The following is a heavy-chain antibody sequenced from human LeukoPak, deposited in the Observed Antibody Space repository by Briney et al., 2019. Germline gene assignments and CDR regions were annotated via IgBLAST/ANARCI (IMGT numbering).Heavy chain of an antibody. Sequence: GGSLRLSCAASGFTVSSNYMSWVRQAPGKGLEWVSTVSDSSDVHYSDSVKGRFTISRDNARNSLYLQMNSLRDEDTAVYYCARDGLHTGHFDYWGQGTLVTVSS. CDR1: GFTVSSNY. J-gene: IGHJ4*02. CDR3: ARDGLHTGHFDY. CDR2: VSDSSDV. V-gene: IGHV3-69-1*01. D-gene: IGHD2-21*01.